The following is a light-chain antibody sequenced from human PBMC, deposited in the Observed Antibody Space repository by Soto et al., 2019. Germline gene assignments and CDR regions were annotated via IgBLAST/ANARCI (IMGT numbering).Light chain of an antibody. CDR3: CSYAGSYTYV. CDR2: DVS. CDR1: SSDVGGYNY. J-gene: IGLJ1*01. Sequence: QSALTQPRSVSGSPGQSVTISCTGTSSDVGGYNYVSWYQQHPGKAPKLMIYDVSKRPSGVPDRFSGSKSGNTASLTISGLQAEDEADYCCCSYAGSYTYVFGTGTKGTVL. V-gene: IGLV2-11*01.